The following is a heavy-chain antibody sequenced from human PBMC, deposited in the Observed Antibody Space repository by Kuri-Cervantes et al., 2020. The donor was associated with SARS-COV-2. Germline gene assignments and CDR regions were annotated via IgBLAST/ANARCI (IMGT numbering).Heavy chain of an antibody. D-gene: IGHD3-3*01. CDR1: GGSISSSSYY. CDR2: IYYSGST. V-gene: IGHV4-39*01. CDR3: ASPSITIFGVVVDV. J-gene: IGHJ6*02. Sequence: GSLRLSCTVSGGSISSSSYYWGWIRQPPGKGLEWIGSIYYSGSTYSNPSLKSRVTISVDTSKNQFSLKLSSVTAADTAVYYCASPSITIFGVVVDVWGQGTTVTVSS.